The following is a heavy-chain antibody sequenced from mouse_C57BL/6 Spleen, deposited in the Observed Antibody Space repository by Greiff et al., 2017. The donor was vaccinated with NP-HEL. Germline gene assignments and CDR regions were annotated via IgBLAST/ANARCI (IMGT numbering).Heavy chain of an antibody. CDR1: GFTFSSYT. CDR2: ISGGGGNT. V-gene: IGHV5-9*01. Sequence: EVNLVESGGGLVKPGGSLKLSCAASGFTFSSYTMSWVRQTPEKRLEWVATISGGGGNTYYPDSVKGRFTISRDNAKNTLYLQMSSLRSEDTALYYCARHEKDYYYGSSPYWGQGTLVTVSA. CDR3: ARHEKDYYYGSSPY. J-gene: IGHJ3*01. D-gene: IGHD1-1*01.